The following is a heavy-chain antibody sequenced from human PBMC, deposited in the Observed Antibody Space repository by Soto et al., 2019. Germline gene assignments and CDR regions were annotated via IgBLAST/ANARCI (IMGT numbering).Heavy chain of an antibody. V-gene: IGHV4-30-4*01. D-gene: IGHD1-26*01. CDR3: ARVGGSYVDFDY. Sequence: QVQLQESGPGLVRPSQTLSLTCTVSGGSISSGDYYWSWIRQPPGKGLEWIGHIYYSGSTYYNPSLKSRVIISIDTSKNQFSLNLSSVTAADTAVYYCARVGGSYVDFDYWGHGTLITVTS. CDR1: GGSISSGDYY. J-gene: IGHJ4*01. CDR2: IYYSGST.